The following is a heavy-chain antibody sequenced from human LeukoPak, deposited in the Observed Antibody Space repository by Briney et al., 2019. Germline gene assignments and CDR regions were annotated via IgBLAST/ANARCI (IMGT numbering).Heavy chain of an antibody. D-gene: IGHD3-16*01. V-gene: IGHV4-61*02. Sequence: SQTLSLTCTVSGGSISSGNNYWNWLRQPAGKGLEWIGRVSTRGSTNYNPSLKSRVNISIDTSKNQFSLKLSSVTAADTAVYYCARRRGYVWGSLRYYYYMDVWGKGTTVTISS. J-gene: IGHJ6*03. CDR3: ARRRGYVWGSLRYYYYMDV. CDR2: VSTRGST. CDR1: GGSISSGNNY.